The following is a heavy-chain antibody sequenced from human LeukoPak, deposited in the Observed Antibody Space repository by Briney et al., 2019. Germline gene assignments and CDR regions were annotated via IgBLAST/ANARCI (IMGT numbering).Heavy chain of an antibody. CDR2: ISYDGSNK. Sequence: GRSLRLSCAASGFTFSSYAMHSVRQAPGKGLEWVASISYDGSNKYYVDSVKGRFTISRDNSKNTLYLQMNSLRAEDTAVYYCARGGAASCGGDCSTEPEYFDYCGQGTLVTVSS. CDR3: ARGGAASCGGDCSTEPEYFDY. V-gene: IGHV3-30*04. J-gene: IGHJ4*02. CDR1: GFTFSSYA. D-gene: IGHD2-21*02.